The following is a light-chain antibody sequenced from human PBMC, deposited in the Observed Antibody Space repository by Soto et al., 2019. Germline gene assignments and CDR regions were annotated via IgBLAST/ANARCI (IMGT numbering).Light chain of an antibody. CDR3: SLYKSENNYV. CDR1: STDFVTYNR. J-gene: IGLJ1*01. CDR2: EAS. Sequence: QSVLAQPPSVSGSPGQSVTISCTGTSTDFVTYNRVSWYQQPPGTAPKLIVYEASNRPSGVPDRFSGSKSGNTASLTISGLQAAGEADYYCSLYKSENNYVFGAGTKVTVL. V-gene: IGLV2-18*01.